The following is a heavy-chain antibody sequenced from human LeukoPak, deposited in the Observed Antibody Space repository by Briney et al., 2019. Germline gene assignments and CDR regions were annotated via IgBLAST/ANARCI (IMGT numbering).Heavy chain of an antibody. J-gene: IGHJ4*02. D-gene: IGHD2-2*01. V-gene: IGHV4-39*01. CDR3: ARLVRVTTCYFDY. CDR2: IYYSGST. Sequence: SETLSLTCTVSGGSISSSSYYWGWIRQPPGKGLEWIGSIYYSGSTYYNPSLKSRVTISVDTSKNQFSLKLSSVTAADTAVYYCARLVRVTTCYFDYWDQGTLVTVSS. CDR1: GGSISSSSYY.